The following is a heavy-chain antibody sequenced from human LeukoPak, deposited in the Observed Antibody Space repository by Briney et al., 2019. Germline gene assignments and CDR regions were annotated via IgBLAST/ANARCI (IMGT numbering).Heavy chain of an antibody. CDR1: GGSFSGYY. Sequence: PSETLSLTCAVYGGSFSGYYWSWIRQPPGKGLEWIGEINHSGSTNYNPSLKSRVTISVDTSKNQFSLKLSSVTAADTAVYYCARDWEYYGSGSYYNAVRWFDPWGQGTLVTVSS. J-gene: IGHJ5*02. CDR3: ARDWEYYGSGSYYNAVRWFDP. V-gene: IGHV4-34*01. D-gene: IGHD3-10*01. CDR2: INHSGST.